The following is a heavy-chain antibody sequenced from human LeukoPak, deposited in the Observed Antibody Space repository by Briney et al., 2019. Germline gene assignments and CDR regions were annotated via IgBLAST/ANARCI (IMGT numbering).Heavy chain of an antibody. V-gene: IGHV3-30*02. CDR1: GFTFSSYG. CDR3: ARSPYYYDSSGYHEAFDI. CDR2: IRYDGSNK. Sequence: PGGSLRLSCAASGFTFSSYGMHWVRQAPGKGLEWVAFIRYDGSNKYYADSVKGRFTISRDNSKNTLYLQMNSLRAEDTAVYYCARSPYYYDSSGYHEAFDIWGQGTMVTVSS. J-gene: IGHJ3*02. D-gene: IGHD3-22*01.